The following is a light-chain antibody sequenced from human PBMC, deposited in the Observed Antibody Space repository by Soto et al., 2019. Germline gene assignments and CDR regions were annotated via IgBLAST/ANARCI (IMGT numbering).Light chain of an antibody. V-gene: IGKV1-5*01. J-gene: IGKJ1*01. CDR3: QQYVSSPWA. CDR2: DAS. CDR1: QSISSW. Sequence: GDRVTITCRASQSISSWLAWYQQKPGKAPKLLIYDASSLESGVPSRFSGSGSGTEFTLTISSLQPEDFAVYYCQQYVSSPWAFGQGTKVDIK.